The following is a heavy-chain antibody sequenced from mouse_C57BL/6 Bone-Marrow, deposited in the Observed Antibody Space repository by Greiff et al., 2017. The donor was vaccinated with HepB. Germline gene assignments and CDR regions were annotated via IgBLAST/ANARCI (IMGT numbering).Heavy chain of an antibody. CDR2: IYPGDGDT. CDR3: ARPRYYYGSYYYAMDY. V-gene: IGHV1-82*01. CDR1: GYAFSSSW. J-gene: IGHJ4*01. Sequence: VKLMESGPELVKPGASVKISCKASGYAFSSSWMNWVKQRPGKGLEWIGRIYPGDGDTNYNGKFKGKATLTADKSSSTAYMQLSSLTSEDSAVYFCARPRYYYGSYYYAMDYWGQGTSVTVSS. D-gene: IGHD1-1*01.